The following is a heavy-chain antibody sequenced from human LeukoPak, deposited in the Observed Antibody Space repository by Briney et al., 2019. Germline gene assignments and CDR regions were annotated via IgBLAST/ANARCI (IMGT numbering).Heavy chain of an antibody. V-gene: IGHV4-59*08. Sequence: NPSETLSLTCTVSGGSISSYYWSWIRQPPGKGLEWIGYIYYSGSTNYNPSLKSRVTVSLDTSKNQFSLKLSSVTAADTAVYYCARHSTGYSSDYWGQGTLVTVSS. D-gene: IGHD6-13*01. CDR1: GGSISSYY. J-gene: IGHJ4*02. CDR2: IYYSGST. CDR3: ARHSTGYSSDY.